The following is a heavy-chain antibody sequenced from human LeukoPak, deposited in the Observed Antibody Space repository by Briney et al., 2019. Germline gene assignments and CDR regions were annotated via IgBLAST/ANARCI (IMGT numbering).Heavy chain of an antibody. V-gene: IGHV3-48*04. J-gene: IGHJ5*02. CDR1: GFTFSSYA. CDR3: AKDISPYYYGSGSYSLGH. CDR2: ISSGDGPT. Sequence: GGSLRLSCAASGFTFSSYAMSWVRQAPGKGLEWISYISSGDGPTYYADSVKGRFTISRDNAKNSLYLQMNSLRAEDTALYYCAKDISPYYYGSGSYSLGHWGQGTLVTVSS. D-gene: IGHD3-10*01.